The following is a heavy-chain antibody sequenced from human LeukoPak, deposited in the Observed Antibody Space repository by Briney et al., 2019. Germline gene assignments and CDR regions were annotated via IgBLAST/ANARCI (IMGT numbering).Heavy chain of an antibody. Sequence: ASVKVSCKASGYTFTSYYMHWVRQAPGQGLEWMGIINPSGGSTSYAQKFQGRVTTTRDTSTSTVYMELSSLRSEDTAVYYCARGVSIEYSSSSGRHYYGMDVWGQGTTVTVSS. CDR2: INPSGGST. D-gene: IGHD6-6*01. CDR3: ARGVSIEYSSSSGRHYYGMDV. CDR1: GYTFTSYY. J-gene: IGHJ6*02. V-gene: IGHV1-46*01.